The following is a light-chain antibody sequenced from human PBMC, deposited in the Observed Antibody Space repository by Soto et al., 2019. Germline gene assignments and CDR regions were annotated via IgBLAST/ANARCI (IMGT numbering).Light chain of an antibody. CDR3: QQSYSSRSIT. CDR1: QSINIW. J-gene: IGKJ5*01. Sequence: DIQMTPSPSTLSASVVDRVTTSCRASQSINIWLAWYQQKPGRAPKLLIYKASTLESGVPLRFSGSGSGTEFTLTISSLQPDDFATYYCQQSYSSRSITFGQGTRLEIK. V-gene: IGKV1-5*03. CDR2: KAS.